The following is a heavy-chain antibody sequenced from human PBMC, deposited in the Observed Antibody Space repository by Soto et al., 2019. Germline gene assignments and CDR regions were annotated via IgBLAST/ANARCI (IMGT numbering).Heavy chain of an antibody. CDR2: IYPGDSDT. Sequence: GESLKISCKGSGYSFTSYWIGWARQMPGKGLEWMGIIYPGDSDTRYSPSFQGQVTISADKSISTAYLQWSSLKASDTAMYYCASLASGYSYDSYYYYYGLDVWGQGTTVTVSS. CDR1: GYSFTSYW. J-gene: IGHJ6*02. D-gene: IGHD5-18*01. V-gene: IGHV5-51*01. CDR3: ASLASGYSYDSYYYYYGLDV.